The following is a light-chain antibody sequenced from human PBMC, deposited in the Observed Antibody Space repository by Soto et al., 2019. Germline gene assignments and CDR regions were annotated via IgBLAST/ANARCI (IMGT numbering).Light chain of an antibody. Sequence: IVMTQSPATLSVSPGERATLSCRASQSVGRSLAWYQQKPGQAPRLLIYGTSARATGIPATFSGSGSGTEFTLTISSLQSEDFAIYYCLQHNSFPPTFGQGTKVEIK. V-gene: IGKV3-15*01. CDR2: GTS. CDR3: LQHNSFPPT. J-gene: IGKJ1*01. CDR1: QSVGRS.